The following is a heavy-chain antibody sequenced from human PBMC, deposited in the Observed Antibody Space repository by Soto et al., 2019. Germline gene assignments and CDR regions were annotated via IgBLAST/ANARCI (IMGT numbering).Heavy chain of an antibody. V-gene: IGHV1-3*05. CDR1: GYTFTHYA. Sequence: QVQLVQSGAEEKKHGASVKVSCKPSGYTFTHYAMHWVRQAPGQSLEWMGWINAGNGNTKYSQKFQGRVTITRDTSASTAYMELSSLIVEDTAMYYFARGYDFWGGMDVCGQGTTVTVSS. D-gene: IGHD3-3*01. CDR2: INAGNGNT. J-gene: IGHJ6*02. CDR3: ARGYDFWGGMDV.